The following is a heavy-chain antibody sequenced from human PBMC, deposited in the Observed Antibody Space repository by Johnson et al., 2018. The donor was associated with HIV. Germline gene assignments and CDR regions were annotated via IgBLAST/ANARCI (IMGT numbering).Heavy chain of an antibody. V-gene: IGHV3-30*02. CDR3: FTSGYDPWEAFDI. Sequence: QVQLVESGGGVVQPGGSLRLSCAASGFTFSSYGMHWVRQAPGKGLEWVAFIRYDGSNKYYADSVKGRFTISRDNSKNTLFLQMGSLRAEDMAVYYCFTSGYDPWEAFDILGQGTMVTVSS. J-gene: IGHJ3*02. CDR2: IRYDGSNK. D-gene: IGHD5-12*01. CDR1: GFTFSSYG.